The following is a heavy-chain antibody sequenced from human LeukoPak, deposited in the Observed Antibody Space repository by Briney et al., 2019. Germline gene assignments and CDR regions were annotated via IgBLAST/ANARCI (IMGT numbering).Heavy chain of an antibody. CDR3: ARRYYYNLGSFPFDF. V-gene: IGHV4-34*01. J-gene: IGHJ4*02. CDR2: IHNSGTT. Sequence: SETLSLTCTVSGGSISSYYWSWIRQPPGKGLEWIGEIHNSGTTNYNPSLNSRVTISEDTSKNQIYLNLRSVTAADTAVYYCARRYYYNLGSFPFDFWGQGTLVTVSS. CDR1: GGSISSYY. D-gene: IGHD3-10*01.